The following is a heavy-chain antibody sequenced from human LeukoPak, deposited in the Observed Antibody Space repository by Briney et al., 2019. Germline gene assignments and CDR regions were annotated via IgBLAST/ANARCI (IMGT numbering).Heavy chain of an antibody. V-gene: IGHV1-46*01. CDR3: ARGSGWYSGSYVMDY. J-gene: IGHJ4*02. CDR2: INPTGGST. Sequence: ASVKVSCKASGYTFPSYFMHWVRQAPGQGLEWMGIINPTGGSTTYAQKFQGRVTMTRDTSTSTVYMELSSLRSDDTAVYYCARGSGWYSGSYVMDYWGQGTLVTVSS. D-gene: IGHD1-26*01. CDR1: GYTFPSYF.